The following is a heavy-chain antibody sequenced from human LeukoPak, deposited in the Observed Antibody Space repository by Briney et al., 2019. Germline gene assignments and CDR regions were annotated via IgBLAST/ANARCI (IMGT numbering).Heavy chain of an antibody. V-gene: IGHV3-23*01. CDR2: ISGSGGST. CDR1: GLTFSSYA. Sequence: GGSLRLSCAASGLTFSSYALTWVRQAPGKGLEWVSAISGSGGSTYYADSVKGRFTISRDNSKNTLYLQMNSLRAEDTAVYYCAKDRGYSYGLPDYWGQGTLVTVSS. D-gene: IGHD5-18*01. CDR3: AKDRGYSYGLPDY. J-gene: IGHJ4*02.